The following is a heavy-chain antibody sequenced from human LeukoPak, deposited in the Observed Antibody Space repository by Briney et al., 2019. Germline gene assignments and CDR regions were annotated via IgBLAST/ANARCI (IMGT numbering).Heavy chain of an antibody. J-gene: IGHJ4*02. D-gene: IGHD3-22*01. V-gene: IGHV3-23*01. CDR2: ISGSGGST. Sequence: GGSLRLSCAGSGFTFSDYWMHWVRQAPGKGLEWVSAISGSGGSTYYADSVKGRFTISRDNSKNTLYLQMNSLRAEDTAVYYCAKDRIVVVTSFDYWGQGTLVTVSS. CDR1: GFTFSDYW. CDR3: AKDRIVVVTSFDY.